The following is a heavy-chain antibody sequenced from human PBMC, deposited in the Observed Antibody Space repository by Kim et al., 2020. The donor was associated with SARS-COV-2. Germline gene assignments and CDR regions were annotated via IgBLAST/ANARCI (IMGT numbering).Heavy chain of an antibody. CDR1: GYTFTSYG. D-gene: IGHD3-10*01. CDR3: ARDLVWFGELKPVDY. Sequence: ASVKVSCKASGYTFTSYGISWVRQAPGQGLEWMGWISAYNGNTNYAQKLQGRVTMTTDTPTSTAYMELRSLRSDDTAVYYCARDLVWFGELKPVDYWGQGTLVTVSS. CDR2: ISAYNGNT. J-gene: IGHJ4*02. V-gene: IGHV1-18*01.